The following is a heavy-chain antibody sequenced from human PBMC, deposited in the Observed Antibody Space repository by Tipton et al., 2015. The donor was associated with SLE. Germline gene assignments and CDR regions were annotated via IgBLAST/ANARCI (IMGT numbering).Heavy chain of an antibody. CDR1: GASVSSHY. CDR3: ARRSASRSYYNAYYYDYMDV. Sequence: TLSLTCTVSGASVSSHYWNWIRQTPGKGLEWIGYIHYNRDTNYHPSLKSRVTISIDMSKNQFSLKLNSVTAADTAVYFCARRSASRSYYNAYYYDYMDVWGKGTTVTVSS. J-gene: IGHJ6*03. CDR2: IHYNRDT. V-gene: IGHV4-59*02. D-gene: IGHD3-10*01.